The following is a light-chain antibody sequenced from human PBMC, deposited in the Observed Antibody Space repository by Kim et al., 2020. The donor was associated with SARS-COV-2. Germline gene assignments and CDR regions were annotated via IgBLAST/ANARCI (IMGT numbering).Light chain of an antibody. J-gene: IGLJ2*01. CDR2: YDN. Sequence: PGKTAMCSWGGNSIGSKSVHWYQQKPGQAPVLVIYYDNDRPSGIPERFSGSNSGNTATLTISRVEAGDEADYYCQVWDSSSDHRVVFGGGTRLTVL. CDR3: QVWDSSSDHRVV. CDR1: SIGSKS. V-gene: IGLV3-21*04.